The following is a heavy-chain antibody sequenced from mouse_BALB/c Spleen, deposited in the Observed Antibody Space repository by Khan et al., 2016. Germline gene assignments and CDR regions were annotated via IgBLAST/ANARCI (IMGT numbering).Heavy chain of an antibody. J-gene: IGHJ2*01. D-gene: IGHD1-1*01. Sequence: EVKLLESGGGLVQPGGSLKLSCAASGFDFSRYWMNWVRQAPGKGLEWIGEINPDSSTINYTPSLKDKFIISRDNAKNTLYLQMSNVRSEDTALSYCARLSCYGCSDYWGQGTTLTVSS. CDR3: ARLSCYGCSDY. CDR2: INPDSSTI. CDR1: GFDFSRYW. V-gene: IGHV4-1*02.